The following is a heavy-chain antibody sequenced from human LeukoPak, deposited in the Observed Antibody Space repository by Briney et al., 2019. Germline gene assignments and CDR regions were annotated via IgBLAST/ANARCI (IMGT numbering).Heavy chain of an antibody. Sequence: PGGSLRLSCAASGFTFSDYYMSWIRQAPGKGLEWVSYISSSSSYTNYADSVKGRITVSRDNAKNSLYLQMNSLRAEDTAVYYCARDLGYCSGGTCYPDAFDNWGQGTMVTVSS. CDR3: ARDLGYCSGGTCYPDAFDN. V-gene: IGHV3-11*06. CDR2: ISSSSSYT. CDR1: GFTFSDYY. D-gene: IGHD2-15*01. J-gene: IGHJ3*02.